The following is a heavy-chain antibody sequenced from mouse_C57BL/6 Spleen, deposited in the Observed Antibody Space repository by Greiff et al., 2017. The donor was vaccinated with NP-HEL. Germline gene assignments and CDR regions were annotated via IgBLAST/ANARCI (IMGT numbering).Heavy chain of an antibody. CDR1: GYTFTDYE. CDR2: IDPETGGT. CDR3: TRNDGSSDFDY. V-gene: IGHV1-15*01. D-gene: IGHD1-1*01. J-gene: IGHJ2*01. Sequence: VQLQQSGAELVRPGASVTLSCKASGYTFTDYEMHWVKQTPVHGLEWIGAIDPETGGTAYNQKFKGKAILTADKSSSTAYMELRSLTSEDSAVYYCTRNDGSSDFDYWGQSTTLTVSS.